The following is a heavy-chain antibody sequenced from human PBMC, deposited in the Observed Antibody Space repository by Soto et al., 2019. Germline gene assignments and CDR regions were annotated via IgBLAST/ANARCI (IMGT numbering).Heavy chain of an antibody. Sequence: EVQLVESGGGLVKPGGSLRLSCAASGFTFSNAWMNWVRQAPGTGLEWVGRIKSKTDGGATDYAAPVKGRFTISRDDSKNTLQLQMNRLKTEDTAVYYGTTVFVGWPRIAVACAWGQGTLVTVSS. CDR1: GFTFSNAW. V-gene: IGHV3-15*07. CDR2: IKSKTDGGAT. J-gene: IGHJ5*02. D-gene: IGHD6-19*01. CDR3: TTVFVGWPRIAVACA.